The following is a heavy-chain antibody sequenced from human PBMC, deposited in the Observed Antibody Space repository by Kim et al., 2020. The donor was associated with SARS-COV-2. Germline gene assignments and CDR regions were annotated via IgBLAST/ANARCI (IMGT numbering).Heavy chain of an antibody. V-gene: IGHV3-53*01. D-gene: IGHD6-13*01. CDR2: ST. Sequence: STYYADSVKGRFTISRDNTKNTLYLQMNSLRAEDTAVYYCARGEAAAGINWGQGTLVTVSS. J-gene: IGHJ4*02. CDR3: ARGEAAAGIN.